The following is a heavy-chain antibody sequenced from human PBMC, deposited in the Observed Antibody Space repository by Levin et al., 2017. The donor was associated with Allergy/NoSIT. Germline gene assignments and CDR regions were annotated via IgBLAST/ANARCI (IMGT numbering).Heavy chain of an antibody. CDR2: IYPGDSDT. V-gene: IGHV5-51*01. CDR1: GYSFTSYW. CDR3: ARLGGVCSSTSCYPIHYYMDV. J-gene: IGHJ6*03. Sequence: GASVKVSCKGSGYSFTSYWIGWVRQMPGKGLEWMGIIYPGDSDTRYSPSFQGQVTISADKSISTAYLQWSSLKASDTAMYYCARLGGVCSSTSCYPIHYYMDVWGKGTTVTVSS. D-gene: IGHD2-2*01.